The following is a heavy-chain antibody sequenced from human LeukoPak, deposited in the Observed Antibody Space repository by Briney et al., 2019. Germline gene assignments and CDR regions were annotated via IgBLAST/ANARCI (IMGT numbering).Heavy chain of an antibody. J-gene: IGHJ3*02. D-gene: IGHD7-27*01. V-gene: IGHV4-59*08. Sequence: SETLSLTCTVSGGSISSYYWSWIRQPPGKGLEWVGYIYYSGSTNYNPSLKSRVTISVDTSKNQFSLKLSSVNAPHTAVYYCARQNWADAFDMWGRGTMVTVSS. CDR3: ARQNWADAFDM. CDR2: IYYSGST. CDR1: GGSISSYY.